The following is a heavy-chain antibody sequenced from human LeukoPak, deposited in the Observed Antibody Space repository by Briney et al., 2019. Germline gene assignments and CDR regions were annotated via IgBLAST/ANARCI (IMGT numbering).Heavy chain of an antibody. CDR2: VYKTGHT. J-gene: IGHJ4*02. Sequence: SETLSLTCTVSDNSISSFYWSWIRQPPGKGLEWIGFVYKTGHTNYNPSLKSRVAISLDGSKSQVSLRLTSVTAADTAVYYCAPHRFGEPHFEYWGRGTLVSVSS. CDR1: DNSISSFY. CDR3: APHRFGEPHFEY. D-gene: IGHD3-10*01. V-gene: IGHV4-59*08.